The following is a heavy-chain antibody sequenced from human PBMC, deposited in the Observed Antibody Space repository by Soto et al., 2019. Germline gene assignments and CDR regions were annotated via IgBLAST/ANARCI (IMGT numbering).Heavy chain of an antibody. CDR3: ARCITLVRGVRSYGMDL. CDR1: GYTFSNYE. Sequence: QVQLVQSGAEEKKPGASVKVSCKASGYTFSNYEMHWVRQAPGQRLEWMGWINAGNGNTKSSQKFQGRVTITRATSASTAYMELSSLRSEDTAVYYCARCITLVRGVRSYGMDLWGQGTTVTVSS. J-gene: IGHJ6*02. CDR2: INAGNGNT. D-gene: IGHD3-10*01. V-gene: IGHV1-3*05.